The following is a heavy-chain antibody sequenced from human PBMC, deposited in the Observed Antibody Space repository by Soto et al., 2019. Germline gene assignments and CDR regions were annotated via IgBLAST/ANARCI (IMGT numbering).Heavy chain of an antibody. CDR1: GYTFTSYA. CDR2: INAGNGNT. J-gene: IGHJ4*02. CDR3: ARGITLPTPLDY. D-gene: IGHD1-20*01. Sequence: GASVKVSCKASGYTFTSYAMHWVRQAPGQRLEWMGWINAGNGNTKYSQKFQGRVTITRDTSASTAYMELSSRRSEDTAVYYCARGITLPTPLDYWGQGTLVTVSP. V-gene: IGHV1-3*01.